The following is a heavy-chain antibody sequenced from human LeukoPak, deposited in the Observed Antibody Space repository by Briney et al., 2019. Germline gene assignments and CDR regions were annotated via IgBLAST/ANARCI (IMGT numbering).Heavy chain of an antibody. D-gene: IGHD3-3*01. Sequence: PGGSLRLSCAASGFTFSSYAMSWVRQAPGKGLEWASAISASGGGTNYADSVKGRFTISRDNSKNTLYLQMNSLRAEDTAVYYCAKDKRFLEWLPRSRFDHWGPGSMVTVSS. V-gene: IGHV3-23*01. CDR3: AKDKRFLEWLPRSRFDH. CDR2: ISASGGGT. J-gene: IGHJ4*02. CDR1: GFTFSSYA.